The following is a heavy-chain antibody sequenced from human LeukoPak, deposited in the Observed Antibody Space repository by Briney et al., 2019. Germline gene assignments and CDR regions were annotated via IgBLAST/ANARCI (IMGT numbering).Heavy chain of an antibody. CDR2: ICWNSGSI. V-gene: IGHV3-9*01. CDR1: GFTFDDYA. D-gene: IGHD2-15*01. Sequence: GRSLRLSCAASGFTFDDYAMHWVRQAPGKGLEWVSGICWNSGSIGYADSVKGRFTISRDNAKNSLYLQMNSLRAEDTALYYCGKDPAASGGSYWGQGTLVTVSS. J-gene: IGHJ4*02. CDR3: GKDPAASGGSY.